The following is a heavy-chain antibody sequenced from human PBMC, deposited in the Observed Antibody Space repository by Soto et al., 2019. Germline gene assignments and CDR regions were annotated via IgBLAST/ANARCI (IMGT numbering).Heavy chain of an antibody. Sequence: SETLSLTCAVSGGSISSSNWWSWVRQPPGKGLEWIGEIYHSGSTNYNPSLKSRVTISVDKSKNQFSLKLSSVTAADTAVYYCARQRGASSTSIKYFDYWGQGTLVTVSS. CDR3: ARQRGASSTSIKYFDY. V-gene: IGHV4-4*02. CDR1: GGSISSSNW. D-gene: IGHD2-2*01. J-gene: IGHJ4*02. CDR2: IYHSGST.